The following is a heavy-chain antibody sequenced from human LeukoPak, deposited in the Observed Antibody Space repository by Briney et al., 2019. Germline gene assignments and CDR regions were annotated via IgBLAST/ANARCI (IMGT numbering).Heavy chain of an antibody. CDR2: IYYSGST. CDR1: GGSISSYY. J-gene: IGHJ4*02. D-gene: IGHD3-22*01. CDR3: ARDSDDSSGYCLFDY. V-gene: IGHV4-59*12. Sequence: SETLSLTCTVSGGSISSYYWSWIRQPPGKGLEWIGYIYYSGSTNYNPSLKSRVTISVDTSKNQFSLKLSSVTAADTAVYYCARDSDDSSGYCLFDYWGQGTLVTVSS.